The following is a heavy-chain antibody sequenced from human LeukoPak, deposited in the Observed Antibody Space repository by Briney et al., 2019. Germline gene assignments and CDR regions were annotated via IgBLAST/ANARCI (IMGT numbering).Heavy chain of an antibody. D-gene: IGHD3-16*01. CDR3: AKYPPGYDYVWGSPTTGAYFDY. CDR1: GFTFSSYA. J-gene: IGHJ4*02. CDR2: ISGSGGST. V-gene: IGHV3-23*01. Sequence: GGSLRLSCAASGFTFSSYAMSWVRQAPGKGLEWVSAISGSGGSTYYADSVKGRFTIFRDNSKNTLYLQMNSLRAEDTAVYYCAKYPPGYDYVWGSPTTGAYFDYWGQGTLVTVSS.